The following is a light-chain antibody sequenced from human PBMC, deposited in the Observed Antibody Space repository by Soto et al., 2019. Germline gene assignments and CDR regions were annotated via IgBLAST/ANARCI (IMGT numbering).Light chain of an antibody. CDR1: QSVSTN. V-gene: IGKV3-15*01. CDR2: GAT. Sequence: EIVMTQSPATLSVSPGERVTLSCRASQSVSTNLAWYQQKPGQAPRLLIYGATATATGIPARFSGSGSGTEYNLTISSLQSEDFAVYYCQQQSAWPLSFGGGTKVEIK. J-gene: IGKJ4*02. CDR3: QQQSAWPLS.